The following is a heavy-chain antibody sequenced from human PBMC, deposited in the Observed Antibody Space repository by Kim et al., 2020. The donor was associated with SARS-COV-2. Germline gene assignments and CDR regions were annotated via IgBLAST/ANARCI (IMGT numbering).Heavy chain of an antibody. CDR2: GSNT. Sequence: GSNTYYADSVKGRFTLSRDNSRNTLSLQMNSLRAEDTAVYYCAQNWNTDYWGQGTLVTVSS. V-gene: IGHV3-23*01. J-gene: IGHJ4*02. D-gene: IGHD1-1*01. CDR3: AQNWNTDY.